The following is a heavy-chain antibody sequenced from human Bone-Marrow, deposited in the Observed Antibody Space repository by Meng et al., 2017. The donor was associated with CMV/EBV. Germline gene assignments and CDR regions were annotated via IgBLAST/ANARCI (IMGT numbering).Heavy chain of an antibody. V-gene: IGHV3-21*01. CDR2: ISSGSGYI. D-gene: IGHD2/OR15-2a*01. J-gene: IGHJ5*02. CDR1: GFSFNTYS. Sequence: GESLKISCVVSGFSFNTYSMNWVRQAPGKGLEWVSSISSGSGYIYYADSVKGRFTVSRDNAKNSLYLQMDSLRVDDTAVYYCARMSYCNRISCWDWFAPWGQGNLVNFAS. CDR3: ARMSYCNRISCWDWFAP.